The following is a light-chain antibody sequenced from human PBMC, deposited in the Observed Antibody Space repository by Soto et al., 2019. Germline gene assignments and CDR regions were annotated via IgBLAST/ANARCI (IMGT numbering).Light chain of an antibody. J-gene: IGKJ1*01. CDR1: QSVSSSY. CDR2: GAS. CDR3: QQYGSSPKT. Sequence: EIVLTQSPGTLYLSPGERATLSCRASQSVSSSYLAWYQQKPGQAPRLLIYGASGRATGIPDRFSGSGSGTDFTLTISRLEPEDFAVYYCQQYGSSPKTFGQGTKVEIK. V-gene: IGKV3-20*01.